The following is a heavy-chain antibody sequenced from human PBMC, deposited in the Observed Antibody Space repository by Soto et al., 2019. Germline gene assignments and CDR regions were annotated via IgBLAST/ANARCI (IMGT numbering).Heavy chain of an antibody. CDR3: AMSTGYDLASDF. CDR2: FYYRGST. V-gene: IGHV4-39*01. CDR1: GGSISSTSFY. J-gene: IGHJ4*02. D-gene: IGHD5-12*01. Sequence: QMQLQESGPGLVKPSETLSLTCAVSGGSISSTSFYWGWIRQPPGRRLEWIGSFYYRGSTNYNPSLKSRVNISVDTSKNQFSLRLSSVTASDTALYYCAMSTGYDLASDFWGQGALVTVSS.